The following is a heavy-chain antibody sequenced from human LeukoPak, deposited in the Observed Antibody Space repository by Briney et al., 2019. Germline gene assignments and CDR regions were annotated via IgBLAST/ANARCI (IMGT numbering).Heavy chain of an antibody. CDR1: GFTLSSYC. V-gene: IGHV3-74*01. D-gene: IGHD3-9*01. Sequence: GGSLRLSCAASGFTLSSYCMHCVRQAPGKGRGWVSRINSEGSSTSYADSVKGRFTISGDNAKNTLYLQMNSVRAEDTRVFYSAVVEIDWGIRSGYAFDIWGQGTIVTVSS. CDR3: AVVEIDWGIRSGYAFDI. CDR2: INSEGSST. J-gene: IGHJ3*02.